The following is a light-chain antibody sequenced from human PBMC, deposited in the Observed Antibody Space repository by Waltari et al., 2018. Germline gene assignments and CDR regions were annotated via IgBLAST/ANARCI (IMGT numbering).Light chain of an antibody. Sequence: DIVMTKSPGSLNVSLGERATIKCKSSQSLSSGSDNRNYLGWYQQRPGQPPKLLIYWASTRESGVPDRFSGSGSGTDFTLTISSLQAEDVAIYYCQQCYSTPFTFGPGTKLHFK. J-gene: IGKJ3*01. CDR2: WAS. CDR1: QSLSSGSDNRNY. V-gene: IGKV4-1*01. CDR3: QQCYSTPFT.